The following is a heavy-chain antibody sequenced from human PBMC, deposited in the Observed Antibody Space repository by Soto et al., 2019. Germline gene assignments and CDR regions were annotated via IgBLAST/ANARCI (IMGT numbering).Heavy chain of an antibody. D-gene: IGHD1-26*01. CDR2: IYYSGST. V-gene: IGHV4-59*08. CDR1: GGSISSYY. CDR3: ARHSVTYYDFDY. Sequence: QVQLQESGPGVVKPSETLSVTCTVSGGSISSYYWSWIRQPPGKGVEWIGYIYYSGSTSYNPSLKSRVTISVDTSNNQFSLTLTSVPAADMAVYYCARHSVTYYDFDYWGQGTLVTVSS. J-gene: IGHJ4*02.